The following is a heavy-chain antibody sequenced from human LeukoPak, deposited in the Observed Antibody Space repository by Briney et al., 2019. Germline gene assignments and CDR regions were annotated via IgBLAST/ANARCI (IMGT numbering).Heavy chain of an antibody. CDR3: ARGKYFDWSPIDY. D-gene: IGHD3-9*01. V-gene: IGHV3-33*01. Sequence: SGGSLRLSCAASGITFSSFCMDWVRQAPGKGLEWGAVIWYDGSKKYYADPVKGRFTTSGDNSKSTLYLQMKSLRAEDTAVYYCARGKYFDWSPIDYWGQGILVIVSP. CDR2: IWYDGSKK. J-gene: IGHJ4*02. CDR1: GITFSSFC.